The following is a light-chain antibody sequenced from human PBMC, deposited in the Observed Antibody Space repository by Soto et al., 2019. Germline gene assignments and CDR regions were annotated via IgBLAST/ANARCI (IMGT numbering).Light chain of an antibody. J-gene: IGKJ2*01. V-gene: IGKV1-39*01. CDR1: QTARSY. CDR3: QQSYSTPYT. Sequence: DIQMTQSPSSLSALLGNRATITCRESQTARSYLNWYQRKPGKAPKLLIYAASSLQRGVPSRFSGSGSGTDFTLTISSLQPEDFATYYCQQSYSTPYTFGQGTKLEIK. CDR2: AAS.